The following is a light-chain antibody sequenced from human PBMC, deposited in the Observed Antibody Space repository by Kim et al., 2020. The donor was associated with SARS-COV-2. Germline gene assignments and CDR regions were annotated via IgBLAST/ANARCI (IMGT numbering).Light chain of an antibody. CDR2: DVS. Sequence: QSALTQPASVSGSPGQSITISCTGTSSDVGISDYVSWSQQHPGKAPKLMIYDVSKRPSGVSDRFSGSKSGNTASLTISGLQTEDEADYYCGSYTSSCTWVFGGGTKVTVL. CDR3: GSYTSSCTWV. CDR1: SSDVGISDY. J-gene: IGLJ3*02. V-gene: IGLV2-14*03.